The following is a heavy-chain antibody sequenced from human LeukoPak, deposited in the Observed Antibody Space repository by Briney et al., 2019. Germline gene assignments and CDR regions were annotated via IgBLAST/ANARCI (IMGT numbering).Heavy chain of an antibody. D-gene: IGHD5-24*01. J-gene: IGHJ6*03. V-gene: IGHV3-30*18. CDR1: GFTFSSYG. CDR2: ISYDGSNK. Sequence: GRSLRLSCAASGFTFSSYGMHWVRQAPGKGLEWVAVISYDGSNKYYADSVKGRFTISRDNSKNTLYLQMNSLRAEDTAVYYCAKELDGYNPYYYYYYMDVWGKGTTVTVSS. CDR3: AKELDGYNPYYYYYYMDV.